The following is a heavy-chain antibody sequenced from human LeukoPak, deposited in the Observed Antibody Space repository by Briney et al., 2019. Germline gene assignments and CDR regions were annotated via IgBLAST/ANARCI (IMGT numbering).Heavy chain of an antibody. D-gene: IGHD4-11*01. V-gene: IGHV4-59*08. J-gene: IGHJ3*02. CDR2: IYYSGST. CDR1: GGSISRYY. Sequence: NSSETLSLTCTVSGGSISRYYWSWIRQPPGKGLEWIGYIYYSGSTNYNPSLKSRVTISLDTSKNQFSLKLSSVTAADTAVYYCARPIDYNYDAFHIWGQGTVVTVSS. CDR3: ARPIDYNYDAFHI.